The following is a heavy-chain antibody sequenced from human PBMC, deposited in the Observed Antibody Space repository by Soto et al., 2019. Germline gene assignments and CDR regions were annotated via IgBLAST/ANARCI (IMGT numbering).Heavy chain of an antibody. CDR2: IWFDGSNK. CDR1: GFTFSNYG. D-gene: IGHD6-19*01. V-gene: IGHV3-33*01. J-gene: IGHJ2*01. Sequence: QVQLVESGGGVVQPGRSLRLSCAASGFTFSNYGMHWVRQAPGKGLQWVAVIWFDGSNKYYADSVEGRFTISRDNSKNTLYLQMNSLSAEDTAVYYRARDTGAVAGLHWYFALWGRGTLVTVSS. CDR3: ARDTGAVAGLHWYFAL.